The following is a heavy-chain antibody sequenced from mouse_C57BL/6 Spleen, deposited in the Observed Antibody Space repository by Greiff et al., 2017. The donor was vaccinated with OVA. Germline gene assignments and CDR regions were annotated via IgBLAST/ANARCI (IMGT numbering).Heavy chain of an antibody. J-gene: IGHJ4*01. CDR1: GYTFTSYW. V-gene: IGHV1-69*01. CDR2: IDPSDSYT. Sequence: QVQLQQPGAELVMPGASVKLSCKASGYTFTSYWMHWVKQRPGQGLEWIGEIDPSDSYTNYNQKFKGKSTLTVDKSSSTAYMQLSSLTSEDSAVDYCARGGNPYYAMDYWGQGTSVTVSS. CDR3: ARGGNPYYAMDY.